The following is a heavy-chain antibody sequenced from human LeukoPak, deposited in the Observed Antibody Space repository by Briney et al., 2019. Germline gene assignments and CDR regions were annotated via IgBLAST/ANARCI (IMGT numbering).Heavy chain of an antibody. Sequence: ASVKVFCKASGYTFTSYAMHWVRQAPGQRLEWMGWINAGNGNTKYSQKFQGRVTITRDTSASTAYMELSSLRSEDTAVYYCARPQRSSWYYFDYWGQGTLVTVSS. J-gene: IGHJ4*02. CDR1: GYTFTSYA. CDR2: INAGNGNT. D-gene: IGHD6-13*01. CDR3: ARPQRSSWYYFDY. V-gene: IGHV1-3*01.